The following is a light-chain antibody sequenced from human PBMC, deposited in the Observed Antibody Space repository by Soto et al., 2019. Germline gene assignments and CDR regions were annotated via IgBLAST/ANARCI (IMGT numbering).Light chain of an antibody. CDR2: EGS. J-gene: IGLJ2*01. V-gene: IGLV2-23*01. Sequence: QSVLTQPASVSGSPGQSITISCTGTSSDVGSFNLVSWYQHHPGKAPKLMIYEGSNRPSGVSDRFSGSKSGNTASLTISGLQAEDEADYYCCSYAGSSTYVVFGGGTKLTVL. CDR3: CSYAGSSTYVV. CDR1: SSDVGSFNL.